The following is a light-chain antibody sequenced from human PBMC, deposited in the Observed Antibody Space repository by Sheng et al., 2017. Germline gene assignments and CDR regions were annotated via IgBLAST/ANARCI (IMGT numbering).Light chain of an antibody. J-gene: IGKJ4*01. CDR3: QLFNGSLFT. V-gene: IGKV1-16*01. Sequence: DIQMTQSPSSLSPSVGGRVTITCQASQDILKFLNWFQQKPGKAPKLLIYAASSLQSGVPSRFSGSGSGTDFTLTISSLQPEDFATYYCQLFNGSLFTFGGGTKVEIK. CDR1: QDILKF. CDR2: AAS.